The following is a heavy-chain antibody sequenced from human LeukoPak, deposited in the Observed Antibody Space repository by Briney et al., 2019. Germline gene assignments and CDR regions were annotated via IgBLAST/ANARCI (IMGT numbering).Heavy chain of an antibody. Sequence: SETLSLTCTVSGGSISSSSYYWGWIRQPPGKGLEWIGSIYYSGSTYYNPSLKSRVTISVDTSKNQFSLKLSSVTAADTAVYYCAEQDWRPDDYYYMDVWGKGTTVTISS. CDR3: AEQDWRPDDYYYMDV. D-gene: IGHD1/OR15-1a*01. J-gene: IGHJ6*03. V-gene: IGHV4-39*01. CDR1: GGSISSSSYY. CDR2: IYYSGST.